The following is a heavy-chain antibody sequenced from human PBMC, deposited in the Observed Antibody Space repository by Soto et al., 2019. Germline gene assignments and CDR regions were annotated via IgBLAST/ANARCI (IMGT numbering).Heavy chain of an antibody. D-gene: IGHD1-1*01. V-gene: IGHV4-31*02. Sequence: WIWIRQLPGKGLEWIGYIYYTGNTYYHPSLKSRPTISIDTSENQFSLKLTSVTAADTAVYFCASGHDAYKVRYWGQGTLVTVSS. CDR3: ASGHDAYKVRY. CDR2: IYYTGNT. J-gene: IGHJ4*02.